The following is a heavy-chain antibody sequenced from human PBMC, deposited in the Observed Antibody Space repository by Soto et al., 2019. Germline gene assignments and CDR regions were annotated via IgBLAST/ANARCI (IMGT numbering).Heavy chain of an antibody. D-gene: IGHD2-21*02. CDR2: INGEGSST. J-gene: IGHJ4*02. V-gene: IGHV3-74*01. Sequence: GGSLRLSWSASGFAFNTFYMRWVRQVPEKGLVWVANINGEGSSTSYADSVKGRFTISRDNAKNTLYLQMNSLRADDTGVYYCAALLATGYWGQGTLVTVSS. CDR1: GFAFNTFY. CDR3: AALLATGY.